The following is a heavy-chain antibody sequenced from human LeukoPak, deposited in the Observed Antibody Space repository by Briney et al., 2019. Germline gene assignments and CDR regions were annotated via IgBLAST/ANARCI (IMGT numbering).Heavy chain of an antibody. V-gene: IGHV3-23*01. CDR3: ATSSGRYCGGDCYFDY. CDR1: GFTFSSYS. D-gene: IGHD2-21*02. J-gene: IGHJ4*02. CDR2: ISGSGGST. Sequence: GGSLRLSCAASGFTFSSYSMSWVRQAPGKGLEWVSAISGSGGSTYYADSVKGRFTISRDNSKNTLYLQMNSPRAEDTAVYYCATSSGRYCGGDCYFDYWGQGTLVTVSS.